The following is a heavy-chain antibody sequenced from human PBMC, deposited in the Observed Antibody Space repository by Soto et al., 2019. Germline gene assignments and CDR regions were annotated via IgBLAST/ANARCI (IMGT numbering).Heavy chain of an antibody. CDR1: GFTFSSYG. CDR2: ISYDGSNK. V-gene: IGHV3-30*18. J-gene: IGHJ5*02. Sequence: QVPLVESGGGVVQPGRSLRLSCAASGFTFSSYGMHWVRQAPGKGLEWVAVISYDGSNKYYADSVKGRFTISRDNSKNPLYLQMNSLRAEDTAVYYCAKDNCISTSCYRLYNWFDPWGQGTLVTVSS. CDR3: AKDNCISTSCYRLYNWFDP. D-gene: IGHD2-2*01.